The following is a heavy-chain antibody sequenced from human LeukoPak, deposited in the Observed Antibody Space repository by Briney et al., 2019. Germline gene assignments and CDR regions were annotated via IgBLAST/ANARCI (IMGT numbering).Heavy chain of an antibody. CDR2: INPNSGGT. CDR3: ARAGRSGRNPWFGELPY. CDR1: GYTFTGYY. J-gene: IGHJ4*02. Sequence: ASVTVSCKASGYTFTGYYMHWVRQAPGQGLEWVGWINPNSGGTNYAQKFQGRVTMTRDTSISTAYMELSRLRSDDTAVYYCARAGRSGRNPWFGELPYWGQGTLVTVSS. V-gene: IGHV1-2*02. D-gene: IGHD3-10*01.